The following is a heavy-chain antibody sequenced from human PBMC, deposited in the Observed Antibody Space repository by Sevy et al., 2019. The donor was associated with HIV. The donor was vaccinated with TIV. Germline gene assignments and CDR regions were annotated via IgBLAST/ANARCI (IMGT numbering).Heavy chain of an antibody. V-gene: IGHV3-74*01. D-gene: IGHD3-3*01. Sequence: GGSLRLSCAASGFDFSRYLMHWVRQVPGKGLVWVSQIKHDGSSTTYADSVKGRFSVSRDNAKNTLYLQMNGLRAEDTAVYYCAREGVDFWSGPVDFYYGMDVWGQGPTVTVSS. CDR3: AREGVDFWSGPVDFYYGMDV. CDR2: IKHDGSST. CDR1: GFDFSRYL. J-gene: IGHJ6*02.